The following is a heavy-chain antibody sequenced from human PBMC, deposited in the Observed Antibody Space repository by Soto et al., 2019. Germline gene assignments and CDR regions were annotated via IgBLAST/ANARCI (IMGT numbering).Heavy chain of an antibody. CDR1: GYTLTELS. D-gene: IGHD3-22*01. Sequence: GASVKVSCKVSGYTLTELSMHWGGQAPGKRVEGKGGFGPEDGETIYAQKFQGRVTMTEDTSTDTAYMELSSLRSEDTAVYYCATDRSRYYDSSGPWVDSAFDIWGQGTMVTVSS. CDR3: ATDRSRYYDSSGPWVDSAFDI. V-gene: IGHV1-24*01. J-gene: IGHJ3*02. CDR2: FGPEDGET.